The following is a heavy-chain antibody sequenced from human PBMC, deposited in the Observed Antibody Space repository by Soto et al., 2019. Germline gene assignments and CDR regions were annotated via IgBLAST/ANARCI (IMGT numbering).Heavy chain of an antibody. J-gene: IGHJ6*02. Sequence: QVQLVQSGAAVKKPGASVKVSCKASGYTFTSYGFSWVRQAPGQGLEWMGWISAYNGNTNYAQKLQGRVTMTTDTSTSTAYMELRSLRSDDTAVYYCASHHLNSYYYGMDVLGQGTTVTVSS. CDR2: ISAYNGNT. CDR3: ASHHLNSYYYGMDV. V-gene: IGHV1-18*01. CDR1: GYTFTSYG.